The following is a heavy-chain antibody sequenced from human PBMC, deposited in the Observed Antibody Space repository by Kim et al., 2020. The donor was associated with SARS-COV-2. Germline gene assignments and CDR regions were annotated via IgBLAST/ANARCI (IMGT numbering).Heavy chain of an antibody. CDR2: INAGNGNT. Sequence: ASVKVSCKASGYTFTSYAMHWVRQAPGQRLEWMGWINAGNGNTKYSQKFQGRVTITRDTSASTAYMELSSLRSEDTAVYYCARDRWDIVVVPAAIPSRYDGQDRSERWWYFDDWGQGTLVTVSS. CDR3: ARDRWDIVVVPAAIPSRYDGQDRSERWWYFDD. D-gene: IGHD2-2*01. V-gene: IGHV1-3*01. CDR1: GYTFTSYA. J-gene: IGHJ4*02.